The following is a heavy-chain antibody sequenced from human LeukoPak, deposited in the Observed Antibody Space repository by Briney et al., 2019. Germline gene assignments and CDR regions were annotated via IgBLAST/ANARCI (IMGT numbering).Heavy chain of an antibody. D-gene: IGHD6-13*01. CDR2: TYYSGST. Sequence: PSETLSLTCTVSGGSIGSYYWSWIRQPPGKGLEWIGYTYYSGSTNYNPSLKSRVTISVDTSKNQFSLKLSSVTAADTAAYYCARVIAAAGSYYYYGMDVWGQGTTVTVSS. J-gene: IGHJ6*02. V-gene: IGHV4-59*01. CDR1: GGSIGSYY. CDR3: ARVIAAAGSYYYYGMDV.